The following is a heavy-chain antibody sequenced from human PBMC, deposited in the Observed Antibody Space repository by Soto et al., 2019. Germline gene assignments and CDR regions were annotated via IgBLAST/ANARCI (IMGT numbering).Heavy chain of an antibody. J-gene: IGHJ4*02. V-gene: IGHV6-1*01. D-gene: IGHD3-3*01. CDR1: GYSVSSNSAA. Sequence: SHTLSLTCAISGYSVSSNSAAWNWIRQSPSRGLEWLGRTYYMSKWYNDYAVSVKSRITIKPDTSKNQFSLQLNSVTPEATAWYYSARDAVYYDFWSGYCAFDYWGQGTLVSVSS. CDR2: TYYMSKWYN. CDR3: ARDAVYYDFWSGYCAFDY.